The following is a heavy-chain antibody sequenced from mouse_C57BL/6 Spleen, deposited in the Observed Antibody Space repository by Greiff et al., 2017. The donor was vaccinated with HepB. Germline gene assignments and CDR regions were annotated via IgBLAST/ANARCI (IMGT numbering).Heavy chain of an antibody. Sequence: EVQVVESGGDLVKPGGSLKLSCAASGFTFSSYGMSWVRQTPDKRLEWVATISSGGSYTYYPDSVKGRFTISRDNAKNTLYLQMSSLKSEDTAMYYCAREAYSNFSFAYWGQGTLVTVSA. V-gene: IGHV5-6*01. CDR2: ISSGGSYT. CDR3: AREAYSNFSFAY. J-gene: IGHJ3*01. D-gene: IGHD2-5*01. CDR1: GFTFSSYG.